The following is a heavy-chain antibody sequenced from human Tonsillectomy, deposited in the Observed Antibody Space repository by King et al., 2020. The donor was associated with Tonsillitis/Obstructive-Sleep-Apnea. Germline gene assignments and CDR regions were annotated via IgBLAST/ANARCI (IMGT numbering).Heavy chain of an antibody. J-gene: IGHJ6*02. CDR2: INPNSGGT. D-gene: IGHD1-1*01. CDR3: AGGDDFFYGMDV. V-gene: IGHV1-2*02. Sequence: VQLVESGAEVKKPGAAVKVSCTASGYTFTAYYVHWVRQAPGQGPEWMGWINPNSGGTNYAQKFQGRVTMTGDTSTSTAYMELSRLRSDDTAVYYCAGGDDFFYGMDVWGQGTTVTVSS. CDR1: GYTFTAYY.